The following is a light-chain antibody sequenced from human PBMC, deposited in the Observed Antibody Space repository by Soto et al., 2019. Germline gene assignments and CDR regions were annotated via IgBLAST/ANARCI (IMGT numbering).Light chain of an antibody. J-gene: IGKJ1*01. CDR2: GAS. CDR1: QSVSSN. CDR3: QQRSNWPPWT. V-gene: IGKV3D-20*02. Sequence: EIVMTQSPATLSVSPGERATLSCRASQSVSSNLAWYQQKPGQAPRLLIYGASSRATVIPDRFSGSGSGTDFTLTISRLEPEDFAVYYCQQRSNWPPWTFGQGTKVDIK.